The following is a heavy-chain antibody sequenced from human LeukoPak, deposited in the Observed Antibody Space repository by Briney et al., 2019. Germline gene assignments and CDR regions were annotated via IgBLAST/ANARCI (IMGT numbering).Heavy chain of an antibody. V-gene: IGHV1-46*01. CDR1: GYTFTSYY. CDR2: INPSGGST. J-gene: IGHJ4*02. D-gene: IGHD3-10*01. CDR3: ARGNYYGSGSYYESDY. Sequence: ASVKVSCKASGYTFTSYYMHWVRQAPGQGLEWMGIINPSGGSTSYAQKFQGRVTMTRDTSTGTVYMELSSLRSEDTAVYYCARGNYYGSGSYYESDYWGQGTLVTVSS.